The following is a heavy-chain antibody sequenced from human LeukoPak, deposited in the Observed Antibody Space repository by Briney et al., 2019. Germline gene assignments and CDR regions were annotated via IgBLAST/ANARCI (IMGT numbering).Heavy chain of an antibody. J-gene: IGHJ4*02. CDR2: ISGSGGST. Sequence: GGSLRLSCAASGFTFSSYAMSWVRQAPGKGLEWVSAISGSGGSTHYADSVKGRFTISRDNSKNTLYLQMNSLRAEDTAVYYCAKDTNYDFWSDYWGIFEFWGQGTLVSVSS. V-gene: IGHV3-23*01. CDR3: AKDTNYDFWSDYWGIFEF. CDR1: GFTFSSYA. D-gene: IGHD3-3*01.